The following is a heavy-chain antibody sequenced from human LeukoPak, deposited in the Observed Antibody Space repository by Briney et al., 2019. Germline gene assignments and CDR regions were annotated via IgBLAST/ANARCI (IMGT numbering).Heavy chain of an antibody. CDR3: ARLPRGGNWFDP. J-gene: IGHJ5*02. Sequence: SETLSLTCTVPGGSISSTSYFWGWVRQPPGKRLEWIGTIYHSGSTYYSPSLKSRVTISVDTSKNQFSLKLSSVTAADTAMYYCARLPRGGNWFDPWGQGTLVTVSS. V-gene: IGHV4-39*01. D-gene: IGHD5-12*01. CDR2: IYHSGST. CDR1: GGSISSTSYF.